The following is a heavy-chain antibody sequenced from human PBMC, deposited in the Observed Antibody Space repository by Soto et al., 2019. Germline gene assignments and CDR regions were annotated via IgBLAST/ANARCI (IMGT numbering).Heavy chain of an antibody. J-gene: IGHJ6*02. D-gene: IGHD5-12*01. CDR2: ISAYNGNT. CDR3: ARDNKWGWLRGYSYYGMDV. CDR1: GYTFTSYG. V-gene: IGHV1-18*01. Sequence: QVQLVQSGAEVKKPGASVKVSCKASGYTFTSYGISWVRQAPGQGLEWMGWISAYNGNTNYAQKLQGRVTMTTDTSTSTAEMALRSLISDDTAVYYCARDNKWGWLRGYSYYGMDVWGRGTTVTVSS.